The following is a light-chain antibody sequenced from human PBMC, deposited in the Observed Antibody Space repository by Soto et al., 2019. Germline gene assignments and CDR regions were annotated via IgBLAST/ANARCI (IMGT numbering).Light chain of an antibody. J-gene: IGKJ4*01. CDR2: DAS. CDR1: QSVSGNL. Sequence: EVLLTQSPGTLSLSPGERATLSCRASQSVSGNLLAWYQEKPGQAPRLLIYDASTRATGIPDRFSGSGPGTDFTLTISRLEPEDFAVYYCRQYGRSLGFAIGGGTKVDI. V-gene: IGKV3-20*01. CDR3: RQYGRSLGFA.